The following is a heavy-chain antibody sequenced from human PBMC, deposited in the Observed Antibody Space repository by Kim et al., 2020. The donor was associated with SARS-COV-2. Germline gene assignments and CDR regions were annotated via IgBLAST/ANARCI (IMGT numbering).Heavy chain of an antibody. CDR1: GFTFSSYW. J-gene: IGHJ6*02. CDR3: ARVGESSVENPYYGMDV. CDR2: IKQDGSEK. D-gene: IGHD3-16*01. Sequence: GGSLRLSCAASGFTFSSYWMSWVRQAPGKGLEWVANIKQDGSEKYYVDSVKGRFTISRDNAKNSLYLQMNSLRAEDTAVYYCARVGESSVENPYYGMDVWGQGTTVTVSS. V-gene: IGHV3-7*01.